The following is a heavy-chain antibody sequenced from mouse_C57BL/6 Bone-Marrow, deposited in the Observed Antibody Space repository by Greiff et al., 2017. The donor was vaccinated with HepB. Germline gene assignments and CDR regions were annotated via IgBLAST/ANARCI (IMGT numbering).Heavy chain of an antibody. V-gene: IGHV1-69*01. J-gene: IGHJ4*01. D-gene: IGHD2-3*01. CDR2: IDPSDSYT. CDR1: GYTFTSYW. Sequence: QVQLQQPGAELVMPGASVKLSCKASGYTFTSYWMHWVKQRPGQGLEWIGEIDPSDSYTNYNQKFKGKSTLTVDKSSSTAYMQLSSLTSEDSAVYYCARYFGGYYRYAMDYWGQGTSVTVSS. CDR3: ARYFGGYYRYAMDY.